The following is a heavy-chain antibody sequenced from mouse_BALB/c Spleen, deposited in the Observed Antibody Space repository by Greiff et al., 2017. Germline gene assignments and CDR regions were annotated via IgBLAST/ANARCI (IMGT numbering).Heavy chain of an antibody. CDR2: INPSTGYT. V-gene: IGHV1-7*01. CDR1: GYTFTSYW. Sequence: VKLMESGAELAKPGASVKMSCKASGYTFTSYWMHWVKQRPGQGLEWIGYINPSTGYTEYNQKFKDKATLTADKSSSTAYMQLSSLTSEDSAVYYCAGGGFAYWGQGTLVTVSA. CDR3: AGGGFAY. J-gene: IGHJ3*01.